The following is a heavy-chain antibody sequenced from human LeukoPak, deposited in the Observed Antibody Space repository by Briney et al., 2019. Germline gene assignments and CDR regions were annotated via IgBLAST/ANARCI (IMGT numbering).Heavy chain of an antibody. CDR3: ARDYCSSTSCLFDY. CDR2: INPNSGDT. D-gene: IGHD2-2*01. V-gene: IGHV1-2*06. J-gene: IGHJ4*02. Sequence: ASVKVSCKASGGTSGSYDISWVRQAPGQGLEWMGRINPNSGDTNYAQKFQGRVTMTRDTSISTPYMELSRLRSDDTAVYYCARDYCSSTSCLFDYWGQGTLVTVSS. CDR1: GGTSGSYD.